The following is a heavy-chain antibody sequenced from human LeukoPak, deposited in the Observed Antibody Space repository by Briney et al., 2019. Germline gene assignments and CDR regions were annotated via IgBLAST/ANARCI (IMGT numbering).Heavy chain of an antibody. J-gene: IGHJ5*02. V-gene: IGHV1-46*01. D-gene: IGHD2-2*01. CDR3: AREDYCSSTSCYYSAKYNWFDP. CDR1: GYTFTSYY. CDR2: INPSGGST. Sequence: ASVTVSCKASGYTFTSYYMHWVRQAPGQGLEWMGIINPSGGSTSYAQKFQGRVTMTRDTSISTAYMELSRLRSDDTAVYYCAREDYCSSTSCYYSAKYNWFDPWGQGTLVTVSS.